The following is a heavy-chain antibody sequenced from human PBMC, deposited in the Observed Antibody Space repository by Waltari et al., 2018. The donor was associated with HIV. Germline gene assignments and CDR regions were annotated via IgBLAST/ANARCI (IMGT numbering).Heavy chain of an antibody. V-gene: IGHV4-4*02. J-gene: IGHJ5*02. CDR3: ARVVSGDSGSSRFDP. CDR2: MYPAGST. Sequence: QVQLQESGPGLVQASATLSLTCAVSGRSIRCYNLWTWVRQPTGKGLEWMGEMYPAGSTNYNTSFKNRVTISVDKPKNQFSLEMRSVTAADTAVYYCARVVSGDSGSSRFDPWGQGTLVTVSS. D-gene: IGHD4-17*01. CDR1: GRSIRCYNL.